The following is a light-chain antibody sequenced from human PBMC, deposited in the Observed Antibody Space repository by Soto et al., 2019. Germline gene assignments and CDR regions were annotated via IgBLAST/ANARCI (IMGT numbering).Light chain of an antibody. CDR3: QQFDDYPLA. J-gene: IGKJ3*01. V-gene: IGKV1D-13*01. Sequence: AIQLTQSPSSLSASVGDSVTITCRASQGISSALAWYQQTPGRAPKLLIYDASTLASGVPSRFIGSRSGTDFTLTVSSLQPEDFATYYCQQFDDYPLAFGPGTKVDI. CDR2: DAS. CDR1: QGISSA.